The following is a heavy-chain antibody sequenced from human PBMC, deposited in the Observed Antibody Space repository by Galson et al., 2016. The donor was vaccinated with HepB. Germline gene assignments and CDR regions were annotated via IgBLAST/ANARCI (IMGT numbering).Heavy chain of an antibody. Sequence: SLRLSCAASGFTFSNFAMSWVRQAPGKGLEWVSAIGGGGGSPSYADSVKGRFTISRDNSKNTLYLEMNSLRAEDTAVYYCVTGHSSLDHGDYRGAFDIWGQGTTVTVSS. D-gene: IGHD4-17*01. CDR1: GFTFSNFA. J-gene: IGHJ3*02. CDR3: VTGHSSLDHGDYRGAFDI. CDR2: IGGGGGSP. V-gene: IGHV3-23*01.